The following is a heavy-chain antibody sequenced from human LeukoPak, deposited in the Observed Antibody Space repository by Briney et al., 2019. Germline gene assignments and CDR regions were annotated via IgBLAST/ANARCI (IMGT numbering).Heavy chain of an antibody. V-gene: IGHV5-51*01. J-gene: IGHJ5*02. D-gene: IGHD3-9*01. Sequence: GESLEISCKGAGYSFTSYWIGWVRQMPGKVLEWMGLIYPGDSDTRYSPSFQGQVTISADKSISTAYLQWSSLKASDTAIYYCARRYDILTGRSDPWGQGTLVTVSS. CDR3: ARRYDILTGRSDP. CDR1: GYSFTSYW. CDR2: IYPGDSDT.